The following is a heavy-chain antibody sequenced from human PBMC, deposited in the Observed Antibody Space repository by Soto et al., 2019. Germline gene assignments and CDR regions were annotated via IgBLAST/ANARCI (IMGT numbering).Heavy chain of an antibody. V-gene: IGHV4-59*01. CDR3: ASYGGIAAAGYYFDY. CDR1: GGSISSYD. D-gene: IGHD6-13*01. CDR2: IYYSGST. Sequence: ETLSLTYTVSGGSISSYDWSWIRQPPGKGLEWIGYIYYSGSTNYNPSLKSRVTISVDTSKNQFSLKLSSVTAADTAVYYCASYGGIAAAGYYFDYWGQGTLVTVSS. J-gene: IGHJ4*02.